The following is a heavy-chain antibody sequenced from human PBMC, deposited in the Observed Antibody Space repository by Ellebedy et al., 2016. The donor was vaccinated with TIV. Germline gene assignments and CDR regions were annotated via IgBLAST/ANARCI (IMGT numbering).Heavy chain of an antibody. Sequence: AASVKVSCKASGYTFTGYYMHWVRQAPGQGLEWMGWINPNSGGTNYAQKFQGWVTMTRDTSISTAYMELSRLRSDDTAVYYCASSITMIENWFDPWGQGTLVTVSS. CDR1: GYTFTGYY. J-gene: IGHJ5*02. CDR3: ASSITMIENWFDP. CDR2: INPNSGGT. V-gene: IGHV1-2*04. D-gene: IGHD3-22*01.